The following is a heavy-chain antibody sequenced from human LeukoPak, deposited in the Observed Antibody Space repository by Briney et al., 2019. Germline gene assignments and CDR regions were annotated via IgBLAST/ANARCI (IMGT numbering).Heavy chain of an antibody. CDR2: ISYDGNNK. V-gene: IGHV3-30*04. D-gene: IGHD1-14*01. CDR1: GFIFSSYA. Sequence: GGSLRLSCAASGFIFSSYAMHWVRQAPGKGLEWVAVISYDGNNKYYADSVKGRFTISRDNSKNTLYLQMNSLRAEDTAVYYCATGGYWGQGTLVTVSS. CDR3: ATGGY. J-gene: IGHJ4*02.